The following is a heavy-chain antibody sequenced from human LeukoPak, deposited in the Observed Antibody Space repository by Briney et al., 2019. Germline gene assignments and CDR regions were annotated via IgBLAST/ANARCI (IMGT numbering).Heavy chain of an antibody. J-gene: IGHJ4*02. CDR3: ARDDSGYDVSQNDY. Sequence: PGGSLRLSCAASGFTVSSNYMSWVRQAPGKGLEWVSVIYSGGSTYYADSVKGRFTTSRDNSKNTLYLQMNSLRAEDTAVYYCARDDSGYDVSQNDYWGQGTLVTVSS. D-gene: IGHD5-12*01. CDR2: IYSGGST. CDR1: GFTVSSNY. V-gene: IGHV3-66*02.